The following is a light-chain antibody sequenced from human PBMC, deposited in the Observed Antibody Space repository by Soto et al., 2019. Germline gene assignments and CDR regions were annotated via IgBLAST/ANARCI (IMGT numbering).Light chain of an antibody. J-gene: IGKJ5*01. Sequence: EIVLTQSPGTLSLSPGERATVSCRASQSISSNYLAWYQQKPGQAPRLLIYGASSRATGIPDRFSGSGSGTDFTLTISRLEPEDFAVYYCQQYGSSPPDTFGQGTRLEI. V-gene: IGKV3-20*01. CDR2: GAS. CDR3: QQYGSSPPDT. CDR1: QSISSNY.